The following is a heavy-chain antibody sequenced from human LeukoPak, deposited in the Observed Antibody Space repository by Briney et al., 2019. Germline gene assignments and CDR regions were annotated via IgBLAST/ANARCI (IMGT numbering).Heavy chain of an antibody. V-gene: IGHV3-53*01. D-gene: IGHD3-22*01. CDR1: GFTVSSKY. CDR2: VYSDGGT. J-gene: IGHJ4*02. CDR3: ARGIGLYDSSGYAFDY. Sequence: GGSLRLSCAASGFTVSSKYMTWVHQAPGKGLEWLSVVYSDGGTLYADSVKGRFTISRDNSKNTVYLQMTSLRAEDTAVYYCARGIGLYDSSGYAFDYWGQGTLVTVSS.